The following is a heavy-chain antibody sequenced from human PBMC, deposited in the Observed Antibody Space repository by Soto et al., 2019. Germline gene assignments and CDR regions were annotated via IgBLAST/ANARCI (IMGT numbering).Heavy chain of an antibody. CDR3: ARARRPQPPYYYYYGMDV. Sequence: ASVKVSCKASGYTFTSYAMHWVRQAPGQGLEWMGWINAGNGNTKYSQKSQGRVTITRDTSARTAYMELSSLRSEDTAVYYCARARRPQPPYYYYYGMDVWGQGTTVTVSS. J-gene: IGHJ6*02. CDR1: GYTFTSYA. V-gene: IGHV1-3*01. D-gene: IGHD3-10*01. CDR2: INAGNGNT.